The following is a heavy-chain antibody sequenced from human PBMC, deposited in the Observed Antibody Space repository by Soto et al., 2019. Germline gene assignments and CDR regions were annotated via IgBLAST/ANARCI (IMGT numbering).Heavy chain of an antibody. V-gene: IGHV3-11*05. Sequence: QVQLVESGGGLVKPGGSLRLSCVASGFTFSDHYMTWIRQAPGKGLEWLSYVSTSSSYTNYADSVKGRFTISRDNAINCLYVQLTSLRVEDTAVFYCARLLLACFFDYWGKGTLVTVSS. CDR3: ARLLLACFFDY. J-gene: IGHJ4*02. CDR1: GFTFSDHY. CDR2: VSTSSSYT.